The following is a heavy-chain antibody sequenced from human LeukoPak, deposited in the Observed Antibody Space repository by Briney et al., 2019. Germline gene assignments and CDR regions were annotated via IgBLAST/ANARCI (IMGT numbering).Heavy chain of an antibody. CDR2: IYYSGST. Sequence: SETLSLTCTVSGGSISSYYWGWIRQPPGKGLDWIGYIYYSGSTNYNPSLKSRVTISVDTSKNQFSLKLSSVTAADTAVYYCAREGHSSGWQFPNWFDPWGQGTLVTVSS. D-gene: IGHD6-19*01. J-gene: IGHJ5*02. V-gene: IGHV4-59*01. CDR3: AREGHSSGWQFPNWFDP. CDR1: GGSISSYY.